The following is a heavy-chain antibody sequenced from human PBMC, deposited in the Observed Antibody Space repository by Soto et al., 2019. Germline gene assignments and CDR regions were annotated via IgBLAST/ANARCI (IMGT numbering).Heavy chain of an antibody. V-gene: IGHV3-23*01. CDR3: AKDRGSYRSDFDY. Sequence: EVQLLESGGGLVQPGGSLRLSCAASGFTFSSYAMSWVRQAPGKGLEWVSAISSSGGSTYYADSVKGRFTISRDNSKNTLYLQMNSLRAEDTAVYYGAKDRGSYRSDFDYWGQGTLVTVSS. CDR2: ISSSGGST. J-gene: IGHJ4*02. CDR1: GFTFSSYA. D-gene: IGHD1-26*01.